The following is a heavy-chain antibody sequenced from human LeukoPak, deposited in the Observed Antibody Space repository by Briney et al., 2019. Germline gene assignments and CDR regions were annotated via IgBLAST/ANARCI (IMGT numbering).Heavy chain of an antibody. CDR1: GGSISSGGYS. Sequence: PSQTLSLTCAVSGGSISSGGYSWSWIRQPPGKGLEWIGYIYYSGSTNYNPSLKSRVTISVDTSKNQFSLKLSSVTAADTAVYYCASLGGSSWYYFDYWGQGTLVTVSS. J-gene: IGHJ4*02. D-gene: IGHD6-13*01. CDR3: ASLGGSSWYYFDY. CDR2: IYYSGST. V-gene: IGHV4-61*08.